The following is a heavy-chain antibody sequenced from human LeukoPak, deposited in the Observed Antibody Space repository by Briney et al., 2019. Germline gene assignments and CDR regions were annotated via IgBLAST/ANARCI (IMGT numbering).Heavy chain of an antibody. Sequence: ASVKVSCKASGYTFTSYDINWVRQATGQGLEWMGWMNPNSGGTNYAQKFQGRVTMTRDTSISTAYMELSRLRSDDTAVYYCARDRGQNSSSWYYYYYYMDVWGKGTTVTVSS. CDR3: ARDRGQNSSSWYYYYYYMDV. CDR2: MNPNSGGT. D-gene: IGHD6-13*01. CDR1: GYTFTSYD. J-gene: IGHJ6*03. V-gene: IGHV1-2*02.